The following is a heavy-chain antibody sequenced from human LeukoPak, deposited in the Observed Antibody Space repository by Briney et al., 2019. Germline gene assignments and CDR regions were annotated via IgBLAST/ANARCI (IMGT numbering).Heavy chain of an antibody. Sequence: ASVKVSCKASGYTFTSYAMNWVRQAPGQGLEWMGWINTNTGNPTYAQGFTGGFVFSLDTSVSTAYLQISSLKAEDTAVYYCAREGYSYGYVRYFDYWGQGTLVTVSS. D-gene: IGHD5-18*01. CDR2: INTNTGNP. CDR1: GYTFTSYA. CDR3: AREGYSYGYVRYFDY. V-gene: IGHV7-4-1*02. J-gene: IGHJ4*02.